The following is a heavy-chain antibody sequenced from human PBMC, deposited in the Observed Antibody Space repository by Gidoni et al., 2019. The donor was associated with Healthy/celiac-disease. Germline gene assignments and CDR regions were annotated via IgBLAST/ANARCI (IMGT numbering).Heavy chain of an antibody. CDR2: IVVGSGNT. CDR1: GFTFTSSA. CDR3: AAEGYYDSSGYPHDYYMDV. Sequence: QLQLVQSGPEVKKPGTSVKVPCKASGFTFTSSAVQWVRQARGQRLEWIGWIVVGSGNTNYAQKCQERVTITRDMSTSTAYMELSSLRSEDTAVYYCAAEGYYDSSGYPHDYYMDVWIKGTTVTVSS. J-gene: IGHJ6*03. D-gene: IGHD3-22*01. V-gene: IGHV1-58*01.